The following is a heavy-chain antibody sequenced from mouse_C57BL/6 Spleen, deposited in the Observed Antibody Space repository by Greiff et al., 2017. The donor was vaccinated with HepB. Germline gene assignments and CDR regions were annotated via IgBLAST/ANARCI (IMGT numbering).Heavy chain of an antibody. CDR3: ARDYHGSLYAFDY. CDR2: IHPNSGST. Sequence: QVQLQQPGAELVKPGASVKLSCKASGYTFTSYWMHWVKQRPGQGLEWIGMIHPNSGSTNYNEKFKSKATLTVDKSSSTAYMQLSSLTSEDSALYYCARDYHGSLYAFDYWGQGTSATVSS. CDR1: GYTFTSYW. J-gene: IGHJ4*01. V-gene: IGHV1-64*01. D-gene: IGHD1-1*01.